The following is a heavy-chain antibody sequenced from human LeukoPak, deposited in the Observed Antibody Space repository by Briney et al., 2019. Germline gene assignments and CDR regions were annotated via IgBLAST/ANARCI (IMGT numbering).Heavy chain of an antibody. CDR3: ATGYSYGYTAFDI. CDR2: INSDGSST. V-gene: IGHV3-74*01. J-gene: IGHJ3*02. CDR1: GFTFTSYG. D-gene: IGHD5-18*01. Sequence: PGGSLRLSCAASGFTFTSYGMTWVRQAPGKGLVWVSRINSDGSSTSYADSVKGRFTISRDNAKNTLYLQMNSLRAEDTAVYYCATGYSYGYTAFDIWGQGTMVTVSS.